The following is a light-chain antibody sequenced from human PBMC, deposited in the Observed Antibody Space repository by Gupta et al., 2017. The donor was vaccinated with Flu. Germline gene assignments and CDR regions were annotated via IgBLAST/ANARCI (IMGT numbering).Light chain of an antibody. CDR3: QRYNTAPRT. V-gene: IGKV1-27*01. J-gene: IGKJ2*01. CDR2: GAS. CDR1: QGVSDY. Sequence: DLHMTPSPSSLSASVGDRVTSTCRASQGVSDYLAWYQQRPGKVPKLLIYGASKLQSGVPPRFSGSGSGTDFTLTISSLQPEDVATYYCQRYNTAPRTFGQGTKVEIK.